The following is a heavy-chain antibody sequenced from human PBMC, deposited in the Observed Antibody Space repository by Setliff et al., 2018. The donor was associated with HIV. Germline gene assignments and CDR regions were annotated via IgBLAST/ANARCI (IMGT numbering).Heavy chain of an antibody. V-gene: IGHV3-48*03. Sequence: GSLRLSCAASGFTFSSYEMNWVRQAPGKGLEWVSYISSSGSNRYYADSVKGRFSISRDNAKNSLSLQMNSLRAEDTAVYFCARVTAVAGTMGYFFDSWGQGALVTVSS. J-gene: IGHJ4*02. CDR2: ISSSGSNR. CDR3: ARVTAVAGTMGYFFDS. D-gene: IGHD6-19*01. CDR1: GFTFSSYE.